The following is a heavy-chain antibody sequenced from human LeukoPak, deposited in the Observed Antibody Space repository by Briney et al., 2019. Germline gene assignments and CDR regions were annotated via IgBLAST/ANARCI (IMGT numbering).Heavy chain of an antibody. CDR3: ARAKYYYDSSGYCD. Sequence: GGSLRLSCAASGFTFDDYGMSWVRQAPGKGLEWVSGINWNGGSTGCADSVKGRFTISRDNAKNSLYLQMNSLRAEDTALYYCARAKYYYDSSGYCDWGQGTLVTVSS. J-gene: IGHJ4*02. CDR2: INWNGGST. D-gene: IGHD3-22*01. V-gene: IGHV3-20*04. CDR1: GFTFDDYG.